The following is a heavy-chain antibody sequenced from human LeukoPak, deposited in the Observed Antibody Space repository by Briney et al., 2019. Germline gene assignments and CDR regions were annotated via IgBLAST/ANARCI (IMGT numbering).Heavy chain of an antibody. D-gene: IGHD3-10*01. J-gene: IGHJ5*02. CDR1: GGSISSSC. V-gene: IGHV4-59*01. CDR3: ARSYGSGSYYPRGWFDP. CDR2: IDSSGTT. Sequence: PSETLSLTCTVSGGSISSSCWSWIRQPPGKGLEWIGCIDSSGTTNYNPSLESRVIISVDTSKNQFSLKLTSVTAVDTAVYYCARSYGSGSYYPRGWFDPWGQGTLVTVSS.